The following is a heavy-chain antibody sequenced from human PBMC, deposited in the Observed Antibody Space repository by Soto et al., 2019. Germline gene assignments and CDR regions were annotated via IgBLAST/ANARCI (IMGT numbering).Heavy chain of an antibody. J-gene: IGHJ6*03. D-gene: IGHD6-13*01. CDR2: ISGSGGST. CDR3: AKELFIAAAGKVPYRFPYYYYYMDV. V-gene: IGHV3-23*01. Sequence: EVQLLESGGGLVQPGGSLRLSCAASGFTFSSYAMSWVRQAPGKGLEWVSAISGSGGSTYYADSVKGRCTISRDNSKNTLFQQINSLIDEDTDVYYGAKELFIAAAGKVPYRFPYYYYYMDVWGTGTTVTVSS. CDR1: GFTFSSYA.